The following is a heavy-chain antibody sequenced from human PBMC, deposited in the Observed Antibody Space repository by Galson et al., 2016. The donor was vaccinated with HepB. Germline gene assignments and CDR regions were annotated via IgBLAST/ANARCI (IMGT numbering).Heavy chain of an antibody. CDR1: GFTFSTYS. Sequence: SLRLSCAASGFTFSTYSMNWVRQAPGKGLEWVSFISITSGYKYYADSLKGRVTISRDNAKNSLYLQMNSSRAEDTAVYYCARPPEGDRSYFDRWGRGTLVTFSS. J-gene: IGHJ2*01. CDR3: ARPPEGDRSYFDR. V-gene: IGHV3-21*01. CDR2: ISITSGYK. D-gene: IGHD3-22*01.